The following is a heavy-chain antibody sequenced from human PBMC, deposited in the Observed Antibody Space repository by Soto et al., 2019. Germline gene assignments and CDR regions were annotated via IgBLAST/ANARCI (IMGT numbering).Heavy chain of an antibody. Sequence: GGSLRLSCAASGITFSNYWMSWVRQAPGKGLEWVANINQDGSETYYVGSVKGRFTISRDNAKNSLFLQMNSLRAEDTAVYYCATTAYYYLNWGQGTLVTVSS. CDR3: ATTAYYYLN. CDR2: INQDGSET. V-gene: IGHV3-7*01. J-gene: IGHJ4*02. CDR1: GITFSNYW. D-gene: IGHD3-10*01.